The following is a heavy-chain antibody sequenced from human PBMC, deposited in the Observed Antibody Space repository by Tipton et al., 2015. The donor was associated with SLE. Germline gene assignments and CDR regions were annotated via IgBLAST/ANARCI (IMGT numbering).Heavy chain of an antibody. V-gene: IGHV4-34*01. Sequence: TLSLTCALSGGSFSRYYWTWIRQSPGKGLEWIGEVSHSGDTNYTPSLKSRVSISVDTSKNLFFLKLTSVTAADTAVYFCARSPGDRWVDSWGQGTLVTVSS. CDR1: GGSFSRYY. D-gene: IGHD3-16*01. J-gene: IGHJ4*02. CDR3: ARSPGDRWVDS. CDR2: VSHSGDT.